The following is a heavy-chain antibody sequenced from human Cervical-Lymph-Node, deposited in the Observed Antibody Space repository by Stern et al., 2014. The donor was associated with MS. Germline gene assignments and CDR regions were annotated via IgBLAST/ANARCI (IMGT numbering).Heavy chain of an antibody. CDR2: VSHIGST. J-gene: IGHJ5*02. Sequence: QVQLQQWGAGLLKPSETLSLTCGVHGGSLSDYYWTWIRQAPGKGLEWIWEVSHIGSTNYNPSLKSRVTISIDLSKNSFSLRLTSVTAADTGVYYCAREDTMAQLWSWFDPWGQGSLVTVSS. D-gene: IGHD1-1*01. CDR3: AREDTMAQLWSWFDP. CDR1: GGSLSDYY. V-gene: IGHV4-34*01.